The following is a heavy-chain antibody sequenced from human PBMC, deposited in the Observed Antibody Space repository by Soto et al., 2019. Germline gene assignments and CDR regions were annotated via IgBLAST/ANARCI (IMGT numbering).Heavy chain of an antibody. Sequence: ASVKVSCKTSGYSFTKYGLHWVRQAPGQRLEWMGWINPGNGDTKYSQKFQGRVTITRDTSATTAYMELSSLRSEDSTVFYCARTDCSSTSCYNYYYYGMDVWGQGTTVTVSS. CDR2: INPGNGDT. V-gene: IGHV1-3*01. D-gene: IGHD2-2*01. CDR1: GYSFTKYG. J-gene: IGHJ6*02. CDR3: ARTDCSSTSCYNYYYYGMDV.